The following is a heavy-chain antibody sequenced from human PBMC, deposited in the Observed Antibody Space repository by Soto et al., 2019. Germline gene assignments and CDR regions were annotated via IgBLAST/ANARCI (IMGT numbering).Heavy chain of an antibody. CDR1: GGSIRSSY. CDR3: ARERPLDAFDI. Sequence: QVQLQESGPGLVKPSETLSLTCTVSGGSIRSSYWSWIRQPPGKGLEWISFIYYSGSTSYNPSLKSRVTISLDTSKNHFSLKLTSVTAADTAVYYCARERPLDAFDIWGQGTMVTVSS. J-gene: IGHJ3*02. V-gene: IGHV4-59*01. CDR2: IYYSGST.